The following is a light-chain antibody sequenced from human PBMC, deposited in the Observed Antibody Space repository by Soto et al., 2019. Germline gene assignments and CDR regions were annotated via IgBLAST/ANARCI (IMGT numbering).Light chain of an antibody. CDR3: QQSGSSPP. J-gene: IGKJ4*01. CDR2: GAS. Sequence: EVVLTQSPGTLSLSPGERAPLSCRTSQSVSSSYLAWYQQNPGQGLRLLIYGASSRATGIPDRFSGSGPGTDVTLSISRLEPEDFAVYYCQQSGSSPPFGGGTKVEIK. CDR1: QSVSSSY. V-gene: IGKV3-20*01.